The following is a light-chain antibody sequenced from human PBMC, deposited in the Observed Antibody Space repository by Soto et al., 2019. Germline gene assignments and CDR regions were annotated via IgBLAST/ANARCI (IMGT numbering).Light chain of an antibody. V-gene: IGKV3-20*01. Sequence: EIVLTQSPGTLSLSPGERATLSCRASQSVSSSYLAWYQQKPGQAPRLLIYGASSRPTGIPDRFSGSGSGTDFTLAISSLQSEDYAVYYCQQYNNWPLTFGGGTKVDIK. CDR3: QQYNNWPLT. J-gene: IGKJ4*01. CDR1: QSVSSSY. CDR2: GAS.